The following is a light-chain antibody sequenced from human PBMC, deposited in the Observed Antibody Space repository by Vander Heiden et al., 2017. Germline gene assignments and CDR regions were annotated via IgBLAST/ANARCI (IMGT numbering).Light chain of an antibody. CDR3: AAWDDSLNGPV. CDR1: SSNIGNNA. CDR2: YDD. Sequence: QSVLTQPPSVSEAPRQRVTISCSGSSSNIGNNAVNWYQQLPGKAPKLLIYYDDLLPSGVSDRFSGSKSGTSASLAISGPQSEDEADYYCAAWDDSLNGPVFGGGPKLTVL. V-gene: IGLV1-36*01. J-gene: IGLJ3*02.